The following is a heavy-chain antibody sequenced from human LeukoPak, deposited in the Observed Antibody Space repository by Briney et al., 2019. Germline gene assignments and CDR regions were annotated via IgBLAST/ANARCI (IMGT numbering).Heavy chain of an antibody. CDR3: AKDPFYGSGSYYFDY. CDR1: GFTFSSFA. Sequence: GGSLRLSCAASGFTFSSFAMSWVRQAPGKGLEWVSTISGTTASTNYADSVKGRFTISRDTSKSTLYLQLNSLRAEDTAVYYCAKDPFYGSGSYYFDYWGQGTLVTVSS. D-gene: IGHD3-10*01. V-gene: IGHV3-23*01. J-gene: IGHJ4*02. CDR2: ISGTTAST.